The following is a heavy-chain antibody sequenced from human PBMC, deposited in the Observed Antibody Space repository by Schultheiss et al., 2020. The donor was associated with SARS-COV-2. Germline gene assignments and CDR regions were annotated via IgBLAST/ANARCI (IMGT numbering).Heavy chain of an antibody. D-gene: IGHD2-2*01. CDR3: AKEHIVVVPAVDNP. Sequence: GGSLRLSCAASGFTFSSYAMHWVRQAPGKGLEYVSAISSNGGSTYYADSVKGRFTISRDNSKNTLYLQMSSLRAEDTALYYCAKEHIVVVPAVDNPWGQGTLVTVSS. CDR2: ISSNGGST. J-gene: IGHJ5*02. CDR1: GFTFSSYA. V-gene: IGHV3-64D*09.